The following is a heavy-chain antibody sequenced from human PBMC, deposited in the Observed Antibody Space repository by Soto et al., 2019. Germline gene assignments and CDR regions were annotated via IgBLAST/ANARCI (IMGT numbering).Heavy chain of an antibody. CDR1: GGSFTSNNW. Sequence: QVQLQESGPGLVKPSGTLSLTCAVSGGSFTSNNWWTWVREPPGQGLEWIGEIYRTGSTNYNPSLKSRVTISLDKSENQFSLRVTSLAAADTAVYYCASRVPGTSGDYWGQGTLVTVSS. V-gene: IGHV4-4*02. J-gene: IGHJ4*02. D-gene: IGHD1-7*01. CDR3: ASRVPGTSGDY. CDR2: IYRTGST.